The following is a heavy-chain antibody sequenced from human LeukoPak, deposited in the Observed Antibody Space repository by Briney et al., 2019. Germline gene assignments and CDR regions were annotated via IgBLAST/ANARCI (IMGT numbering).Heavy chain of an antibody. J-gene: IGHJ5*02. CDR1: GFRFSGYT. V-gene: IGHV3-23*01. Sequence: GGSLRLSCAASGFRFSGYTMTWVRQAPGKGPEWVSAIGGRGGSTYYADSLGGRFTISRDNSQDMVYLQMNSLKVEDTATYYCGKEGGAWGQGTKVTVSS. D-gene: IGHD3-16*01. CDR2: IGGRGGST. CDR3: GKEGGA.